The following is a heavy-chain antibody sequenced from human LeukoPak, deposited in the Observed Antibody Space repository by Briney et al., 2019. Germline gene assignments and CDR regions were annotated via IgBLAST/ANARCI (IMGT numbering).Heavy chain of an antibody. Sequence: SQNLSLTCTVSGGSISSGSYYWSWIRQPAGKGLEWIGRIYTSGSTNYNPSLKSRVTISVDTSKNQFSLKLSSVTAADTAVYYCTRGLWSTGLNYWGQGALVTVSS. CDR1: GGSISSGSYY. D-gene: IGHD3-9*01. CDR2: IYTSGST. CDR3: TRGLWSTGLNY. J-gene: IGHJ4*02. V-gene: IGHV4-61*02.